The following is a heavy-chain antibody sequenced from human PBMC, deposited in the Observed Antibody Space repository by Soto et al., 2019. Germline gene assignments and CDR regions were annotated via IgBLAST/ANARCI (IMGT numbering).Heavy chain of an antibody. CDR3: VRDEISSAGLDP. CDR2: ISTHNGNT. V-gene: IGHV1-18*01. Sequence: ASVKVSCKASGGTFSSYAISWVRQAPGQGLEWMGWISTHNGNTYYAQNFQGRVTMTSDTPTSTAYMELRSLRSDDTAFYYCVRDEISSAGLDPWGQGTLVTVSS. J-gene: IGHJ5*02. CDR1: GGTFSSYA.